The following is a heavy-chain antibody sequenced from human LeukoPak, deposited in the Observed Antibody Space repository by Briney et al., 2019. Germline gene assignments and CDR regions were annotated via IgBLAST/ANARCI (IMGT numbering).Heavy chain of an antibody. J-gene: IGHJ4*02. D-gene: IGHD3-22*01. V-gene: IGHV3-23*01. CDR2: ISGSGGST. CDR1: GFTFSSYA. CDR3: AKKYYYDSSGYYRENDY. Sequence: PGGSLRLSCAASGFTFSSYAMSWVRQAPGKGLEWVSAISGSGGSTYYADSVKGRFTISRDNSKNTLYRQMNRLRAEDTAVYYCAKKYYYDSSGYYRENDYWGQGTLVTVSS.